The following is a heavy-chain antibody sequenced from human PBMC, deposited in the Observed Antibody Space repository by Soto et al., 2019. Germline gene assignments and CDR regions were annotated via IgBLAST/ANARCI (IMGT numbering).Heavy chain of an antibody. CDR1: GYTFTSYG. CDR2: ISAYNGNT. J-gene: IGHJ6*02. D-gene: IGHD2-15*01. V-gene: IGHV1-18*01. Sequence: QVQLVQSGAEVKKPGASVKVSCKASGYTFTSYGISWVRQAPGQGLEWMGWISAYNGNTNYAQKLQGRVTMTTDTSTSTAYMELRSLRSDDTAVYYCARDQVVVAATPDEYYYYGMDVWGQGTTVTVSS. CDR3: ARDQVVVAATPDEYYYYGMDV.